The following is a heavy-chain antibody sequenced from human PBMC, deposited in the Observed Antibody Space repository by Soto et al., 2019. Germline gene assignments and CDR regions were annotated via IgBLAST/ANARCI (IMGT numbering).Heavy chain of an antibody. D-gene: IGHD2-15*01. J-gene: IGHJ6*02. CDR2: IYYSGST. Sequence: ASETLSLTCPVSGGSISSGGYYWSWIRQHPGKGLEWIGYIYYSGSTYYNPSLESRVTISVDASKNQFSLKLSSVTAADTAVYYCARVYCSGGSCYTRKNYYYGMDVWGQGTTVTVSS. CDR3: ARVYCSGGSCYTRKNYYYGMDV. CDR1: GGSISSGGYY. V-gene: IGHV4-31*03.